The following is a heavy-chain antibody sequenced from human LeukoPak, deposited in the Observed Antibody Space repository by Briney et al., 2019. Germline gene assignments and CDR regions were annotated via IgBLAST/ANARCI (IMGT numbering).Heavy chain of an antibody. D-gene: IGHD3-10*01. J-gene: IGHJ4*02. CDR2: INSDGRTT. V-gene: IGHV3-74*01. CDR3: AGTVGSAPDYYGSGGFAVLDY. Sequence: GGSLRLSCAASGFTFSSYWMHWVRQVPGKGLVWASRINSDGRTTTYADSVKGRFTISRDNAKTTLFLQMNSLRAEDTAVYYCAGTVGSAPDYYGSGGFAVLDYWGQGTLVTVSS. CDR1: GFTFSSYW.